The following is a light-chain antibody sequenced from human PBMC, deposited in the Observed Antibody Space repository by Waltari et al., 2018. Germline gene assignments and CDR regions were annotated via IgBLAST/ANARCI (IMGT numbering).Light chain of an antibody. CDR2: RSD. CDR3: ASWDDSLNGHWV. V-gene: IGLV1-44*01. J-gene: IGLJ3*02. Sequence: QSVLTQPPSASGTPGQSVPISCSGGASNIGGNLLPWYQQLPGKAPKLLIYRSDLRPSGVPDRFSGSKSGTSASLAISGLQSEDEADYFCASWDDSLNGHWVFGGGTKVTVL. CDR1: ASNIGGNL.